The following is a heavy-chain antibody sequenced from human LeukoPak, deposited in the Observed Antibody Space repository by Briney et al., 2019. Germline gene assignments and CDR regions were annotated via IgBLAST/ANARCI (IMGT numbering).Heavy chain of an antibody. J-gene: IGHJ4*02. CDR3: ARDQKYCSSTSCYFVGDY. CDR1: GITFGNNW. V-gene: IGHV3-74*01. D-gene: IGHD2-2*01. Sequence: HAGGSLRLSCAASGITFGNNWMHWVRQAPGKGLVWISRINSDGGGAIYADSVKGRFTISRDNSKNTLYLQMNSLRAEDTAVYYCARDQKYCSSTSCYFVGDYWGQGTLVTVSS. CDR2: INSDGGGA.